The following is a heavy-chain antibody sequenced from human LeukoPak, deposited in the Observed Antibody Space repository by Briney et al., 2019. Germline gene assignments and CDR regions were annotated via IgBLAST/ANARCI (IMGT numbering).Heavy chain of an antibody. D-gene: IGHD3-22*01. Sequence: SETLSLTCTVSGGSISSGGYYWSWLRQHPGKGLEWIGYIYYSGSTYYNPSLKSRVTISVDASKNQFSLKLSSVTAADTAVYYCARGRSSGENFDYWGQGTLVTVSS. CDR2: IYYSGST. J-gene: IGHJ4*02. V-gene: IGHV4-31*03. CDR3: ARGRSSGENFDY. CDR1: GGSISSGGYY.